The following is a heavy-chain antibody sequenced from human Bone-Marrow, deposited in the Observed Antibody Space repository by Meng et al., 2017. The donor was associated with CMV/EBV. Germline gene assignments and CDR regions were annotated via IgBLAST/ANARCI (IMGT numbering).Heavy chain of an antibody. CDR3: AKAGSYDFRGGVRLHIDY. D-gene: IGHD3-3*01. CDR1: GFPFSSYS. J-gene: IGHJ4*02. CDR2: ISSSSSYI. V-gene: IGHV3-21*04. Sequence: GESPKPYCPASGFPFSSYSMNWVRQAPGKGLEWVSSISSSSSYIYYAVSVKGRFTISRDNSKNTLYLQMNILRAEDTAVYYCAKAGSYDFRGGVRLHIDYWGQGTLVTVSS.